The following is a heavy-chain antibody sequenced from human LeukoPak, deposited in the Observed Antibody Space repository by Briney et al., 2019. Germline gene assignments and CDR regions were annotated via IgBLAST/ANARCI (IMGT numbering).Heavy chain of an antibody. Sequence: ASVKVSCKASGYTFTSYGISWVRQAPGQGLEWMGWISAYNGNTNYAQKLQGRVTMTTDTSTSTAYMELRSLRSDDTAVYYCARPIIDYYGSGSPSYYYMDVWGKGTTVTVSS. CDR2: ISAYNGNT. CDR1: GYTFTSYG. CDR3: ARPIIDYYGSGSPSYYYMDV. V-gene: IGHV1-18*01. D-gene: IGHD3-10*01. J-gene: IGHJ6*03.